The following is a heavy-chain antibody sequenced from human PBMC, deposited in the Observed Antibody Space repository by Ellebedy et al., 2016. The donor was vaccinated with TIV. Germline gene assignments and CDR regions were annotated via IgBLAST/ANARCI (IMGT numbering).Heavy chain of an antibody. CDR1: GFTFSSYA. CDR3: AKDYFYDSSGGYFDY. V-gene: IGHV3-23*01. J-gene: IGHJ4*02. D-gene: IGHD3-22*01. Sequence: GESLKISCAASGFTFSSYAMSWVRQAPGTGLAWVSAISGGGISTYYADSVKGRFTISRDNSKNTLHLQMNSLRAEDTAVYYCAKDYFYDSSGGYFDYWGQGTLVTVSS. CDR2: ISGGGIST.